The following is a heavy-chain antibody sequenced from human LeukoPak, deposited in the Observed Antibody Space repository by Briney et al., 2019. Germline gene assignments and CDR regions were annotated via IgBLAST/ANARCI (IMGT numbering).Heavy chain of an antibody. CDR1: GYTFTSYG. CDR3: ARDIRIAAAGTRDFDY. D-gene: IGHD6-13*01. J-gene: IGHJ4*02. CDR2: LSAYNGNT. V-gene: IGHV1-18*04. Sequence: RASVKVSCKASGYTFTSYGISWVRQAPGQGLEWMGWLSAYNGNTNYAQKLQGRVTMTTDTSTSTAYMELRSLRSDDTAVYYCARDIRIAAAGTRDFDYWGQGTLVTVSS.